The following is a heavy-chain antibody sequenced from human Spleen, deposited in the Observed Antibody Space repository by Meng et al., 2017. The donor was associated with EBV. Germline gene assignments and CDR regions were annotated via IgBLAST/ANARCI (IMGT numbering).Heavy chain of an antibody. CDR2: INFGGRI. D-gene: IGHD6-13*01. CDR3: AREDNSSFDP. V-gene: IGHV4-39*07. J-gene: IGHJ5*02. Sequence: QLQLQDSGPGLVKPSETLSLTCSVSGDSISGSTYYWDWIRQPPGKGLEWIASINFGGRIYYNPSLKSRVTISVDTSKNQFSLKLRSVTAADTAVYYCAREDNSSFDPWGQGTLVTVSS. CDR1: GDSISGSTYY.